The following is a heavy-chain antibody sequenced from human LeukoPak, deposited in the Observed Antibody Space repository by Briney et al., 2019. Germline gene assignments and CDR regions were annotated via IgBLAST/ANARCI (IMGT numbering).Heavy chain of an antibody. CDR3: ARGPLGFDY. Sequence: PSETLSLTCAVYGGSFSGYYWSWIRQPPGKGLEWIGEINHSGSTNYNPSLKSRVTISVDTSKNQFSLKLSSVTAADTAVYYCARGPLGFDYWGQGTLVTVSS. CDR2: INHSGST. CDR1: GGSFSGYY. J-gene: IGHJ4*02. V-gene: IGHV4-34*01.